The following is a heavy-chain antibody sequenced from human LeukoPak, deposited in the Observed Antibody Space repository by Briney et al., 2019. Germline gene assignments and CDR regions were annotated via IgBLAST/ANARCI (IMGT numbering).Heavy chain of an antibody. D-gene: IGHD3-3*01. CDR3: ATIGNCHNYDDH. J-gene: IGHJ1*01. CDR2: IYYSGST. V-gene: IGHV4-31*03. CDR1: GGSISSGGYY. Sequence: PSQTLSLTCTGSGGSISSGGYYWNWIRQHPGKGLEWIGNIYYSGSTYYNPSLKSRLTISVDTSKNQFSLNLTSVTAADTAVYYCATIGNCHNYDDHWGQGTLVTVSS.